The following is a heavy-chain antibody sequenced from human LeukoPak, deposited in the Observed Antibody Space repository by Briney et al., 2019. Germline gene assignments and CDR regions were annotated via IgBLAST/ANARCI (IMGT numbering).Heavy chain of an antibody. Sequence: GGSLRLSCAASGFTFSSYAMHWVRQAPGKGLEWVAVISYDGSNKYYADSVKGRFTISRDNSKNTLYLQMNSLRAEDTAVYYCAREDMLAPLDYWGQGTPVTVSS. J-gene: IGHJ4*02. D-gene: IGHD2-8*01. CDR1: GFTFSSYA. CDR3: AREDMLAPLDY. CDR2: ISYDGSNK. V-gene: IGHV3-30*04.